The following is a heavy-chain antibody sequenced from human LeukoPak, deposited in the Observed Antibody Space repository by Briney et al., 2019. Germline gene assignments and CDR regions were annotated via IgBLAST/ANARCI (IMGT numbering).Heavy chain of an antibody. D-gene: IGHD4-17*01. CDR1: GFTFSSYA. CDR3: AREAYGDLYFDY. V-gene: IGHV3-30-3*01. Sequence: GGSLRLSCAASGFTFSSYAMHWVRQAPGKGLEWVAVISYVGSNKYYADSVKARFTISRDNSKNTLYVQMNSLRTEDTAVYYCAREAYGDLYFDYWGQGTLVIVSS. J-gene: IGHJ4*02. CDR2: ISYVGSNK.